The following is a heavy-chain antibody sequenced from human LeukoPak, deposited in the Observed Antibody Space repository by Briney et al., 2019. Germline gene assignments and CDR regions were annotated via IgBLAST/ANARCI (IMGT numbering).Heavy chain of an antibody. Sequence: GGSLRLSCAASGFTFSSYAMSWVRQAPGKGLEWVLAISGSGGSTYYADSVKGRFTISRDNSKNTLYLQMNSLRAEDTAVYYGAKDGGYTPYYFDYWGQGTLVTVSS. CDR2: ISGSGGST. D-gene: IGHD5-18*01. CDR1: GFTFSSYA. J-gene: IGHJ4*02. V-gene: IGHV3-23*01. CDR3: AKDGGYTPYYFDY.